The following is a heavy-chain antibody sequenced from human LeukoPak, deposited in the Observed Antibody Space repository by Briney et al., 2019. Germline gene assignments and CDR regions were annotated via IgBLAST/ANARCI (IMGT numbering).Heavy chain of an antibody. CDR2: ISGSGGST. V-gene: IGHV3-23*01. J-gene: IGHJ4*02. CDR1: GFTVSSNY. CDR3: AKAGIFNYDILTGPRPSFDY. D-gene: IGHD3-9*01. Sequence: GGSLRLSCAASGFTVSSNYMSWVRQAPGKGLEWVSAISGSGGSTYYADSVKGRFTISRDNSKNTLYLQMNSLRAEDTAVYYCAKAGIFNYDILTGPRPSFDYWGQGTLVTVSS.